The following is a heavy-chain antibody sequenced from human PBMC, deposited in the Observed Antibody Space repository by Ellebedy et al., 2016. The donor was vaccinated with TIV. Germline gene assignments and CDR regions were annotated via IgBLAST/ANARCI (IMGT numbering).Heavy chain of an antibody. CDR3: AKDRFGCSSTSCTYYYYYYYMDV. Sequence: GESLKISXAASGFTFSSYWMSWVRQAPGKGLEWVANIKQDGSEKYYVDSVKGRFTISRDNSKNTLYLQMNSLRAEDTAVYYCAKDRFGCSSTSCTYYYYYYYMDVWGKGTTVTVSS. V-gene: IGHV3-7*03. D-gene: IGHD2-2*01. CDR2: IKQDGSEK. J-gene: IGHJ6*03. CDR1: GFTFSSYW.